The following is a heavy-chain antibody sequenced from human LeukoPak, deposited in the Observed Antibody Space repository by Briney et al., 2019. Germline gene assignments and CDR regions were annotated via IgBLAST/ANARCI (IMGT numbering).Heavy chain of an antibody. CDR2: ISGSGGST. CDR1: GFTFSSYA. D-gene: IGHD3-22*01. Sequence: GGSLRLSCAASGFTFSSYAMSWVRQAPGKGLEWVSAISGSGGSTYYADSVKGRFTISRDNSKNTLYLQMNSLRAEDTAVYYCAKAPLYYYDSSGYSEPYYFDYWGQGTLVTVSS. CDR3: AKAPLYYYDSSGYSEPYYFDY. J-gene: IGHJ4*02. V-gene: IGHV3-23*01.